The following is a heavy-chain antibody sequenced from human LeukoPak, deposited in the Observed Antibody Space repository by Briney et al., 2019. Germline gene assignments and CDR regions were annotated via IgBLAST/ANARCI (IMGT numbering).Heavy chain of an antibody. CDR3: ARDQGLLRYFDWLISPFDY. J-gene: IGHJ4*02. CDR2: ISSSSSYI. Sequence: GGSLRLSCAASGFTFDDYGMNWVRQAPGKGLEWVSSISSSSSYIYYADSVKGRFTISRDNAKNSLYLQMNSLRAEDTAVYYCARDQGLLRYFDWLISPFDYWGQGTLVTVSS. D-gene: IGHD3-9*01. V-gene: IGHV3-21*01. CDR1: GFTFDDYG.